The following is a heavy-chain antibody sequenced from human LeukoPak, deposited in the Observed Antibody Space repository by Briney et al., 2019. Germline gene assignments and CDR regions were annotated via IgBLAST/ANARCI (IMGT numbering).Heavy chain of an antibody. V-gene: IGHV3-48*03. CDR2: ISSSGSTI. J-gene: IGHJ4*02. CDR1: GFTFSSYE. Sequence: GGSLRLSCAASGFTFSSYEMNWVRQAPGKGLEWVSYISSSGSTIYYADSVKGRFTISRDNAKNSLYLQMNSLRAEDTAVYYCARVAVAGNNDYWGQGTLVTVSS. CDR3: ARVAVAGNNDY. D-gene: IGHD6-19*01.